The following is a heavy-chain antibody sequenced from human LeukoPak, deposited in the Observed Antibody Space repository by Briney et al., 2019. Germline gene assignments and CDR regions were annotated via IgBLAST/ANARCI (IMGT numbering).Heavy chain of an antibody. V-gene: IGHV3-30-3*01. J-gene: IGHJ5*02. Sequence: PGGSLRLSCAASGFTFSSYAMHWVRQAPGKGLEWVAVISYDGSNKYYADSVKGRFTISRDNSKNTLYLQMNSLSAEDTAVYYCAMLKNPWGQGTLVTVSS. D-gene: IGHD4/OR15-4a*01. CDR2: ISYDGSNK. CDR1: GFTFSSYA. CDR3: AMLKNP.